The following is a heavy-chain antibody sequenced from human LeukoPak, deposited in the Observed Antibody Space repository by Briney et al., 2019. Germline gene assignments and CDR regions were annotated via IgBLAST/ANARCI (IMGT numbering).Heavy chain of an antibody. J-gene: IGHJ2*01. D-gene: IGHD3-10*01. V-gene: IGHV1-2*02. CDR2: INPNTGDT. CDR3: ARATGDRRILGF. Sequence: ASVKVSCKASGYSFTGYYMHWGRQAPGQGVEWMGWINPNTGDTNYAQKFQGRVTMTRDASISTAYMVLSRLRSDDTAVCYCARATGDRRILGFWGRGTLVTVSS. CDR1: GYSFTGYY.